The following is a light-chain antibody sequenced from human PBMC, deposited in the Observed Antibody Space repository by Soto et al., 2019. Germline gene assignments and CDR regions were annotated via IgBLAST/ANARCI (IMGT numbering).Light chain of an antibody. CDR2: DAS. Sequence: EIVLTQSPATLSLSPGERATLSCRASQSVYSFLDWYQQKPGQAPRLLIYDASNRATGIPDRSSGSGSGTDFTLTISRLEPEDFAVYYCQQYGSSPWTFGQGTKVDIK. CDR3: QQYGSSPWT. V-gene: IGKV3-20*01. CDR1: QSVYSF. J-gene: IGKJ1*01.